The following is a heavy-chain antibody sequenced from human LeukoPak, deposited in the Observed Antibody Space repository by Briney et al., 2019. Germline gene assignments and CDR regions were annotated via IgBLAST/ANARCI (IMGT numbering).Heavy chain of an antibody. CDR2: INHSGST. CDR1: GGSFSGYY. J-gene: IGHJ6*03. V-gene: IGHV4-34*01. CDR3: ARHSGSTSYYYYYMDV. D-gene: IGHD2-2*01. Sequence: SETLSLTCAVYGGSFSGYYWSWIRHPPGKGLEWIGEINHSGSTNYNPSLKSRVTISVDTSKNQFSLKLSSVTAADTAVYYCARHSGSTSYYYYYMDVWGKGTTVTISS.